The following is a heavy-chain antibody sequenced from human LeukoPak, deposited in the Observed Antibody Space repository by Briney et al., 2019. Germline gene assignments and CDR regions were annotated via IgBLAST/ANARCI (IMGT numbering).Heavy chain of an antibody. CDR1: GFTVSSNY. CDR2: IYSGGST. V-gene: IGHV3-53*01. Sequence: GGSLRLSCAASGFTVSSNYMSWVRQAPGKGLEWVSVIYSGGSTYYADSVKGRFTISRDNSKNTLYLQMNSLRVEDTAVYYCARDFGTTVTTFGAVDIWGQGTKVIVTS. D-gene: IGHD4-17*01. J-gene: IGHJ3*02. CDR3: ARDFGTTVTTFGAVDI.